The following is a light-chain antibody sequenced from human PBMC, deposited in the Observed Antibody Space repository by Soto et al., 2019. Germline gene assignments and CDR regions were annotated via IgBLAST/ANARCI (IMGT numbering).Light chain of an antibody. Sequence: QSVLTQPASVSGSPGQSITISCTGTSSDVGGYNYVSWYQQHPGKAPKLMIYEVSNRPSGVSNRFSGSKSGNTASLTISGLQAEDEADYYCSSYTSSSLSYVFGTGTKV. J-gene: IGLJ1*01. V-gene: IGLV2-14*01. CDR3: SSYTSSSLSYV. CDR2: EVS. CDR1: SSDVGGYNY.